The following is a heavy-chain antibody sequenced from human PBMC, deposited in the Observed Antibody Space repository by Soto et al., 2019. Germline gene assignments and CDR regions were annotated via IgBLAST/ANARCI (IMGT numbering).Heavy chain of an antibody. D-gene: IGHD6-6*01. CDR3: ARDKYPRDYYYYYYGMDV. J-gene: IGHJ6*02. CDR2: ISTYNGNT. CDR1: GYTFTTYD. V-gene: IGHV1-18*01. Sequence: GASVKVSCKASGYTFTTYDISWVRQAPGQGLEWMGRISTYNGNTNYPQSLQGRLTMTTDKSTSTAYMELSSLRSEDTAVYYCARDKYPRDYYYYYYGMDVWGQGTTVTVSS.